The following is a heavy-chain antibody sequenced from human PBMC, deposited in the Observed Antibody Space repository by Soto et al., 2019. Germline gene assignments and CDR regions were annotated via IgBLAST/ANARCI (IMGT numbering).Heavy chain of an antibody. CDR3: ARDIVFGGTYGMDV. J-gene: IGHJ6*02. V-gene: IGHV1-69*12. D-gene: IGHD3-16*01. CDR2: IIAIFGTA. Sequence: QVQLVQSGAEVKKPGSSVKVSCKASGGTFSRYAISWVRQAPGQGLEWMGGIIAIFGTANYAQKIQGRVTITADESTSRAYMELSSLTSEDTAVYYCARDIVFGGTYGMDVWGQGTTVTVSS. CDR1: GGTFSRYA.